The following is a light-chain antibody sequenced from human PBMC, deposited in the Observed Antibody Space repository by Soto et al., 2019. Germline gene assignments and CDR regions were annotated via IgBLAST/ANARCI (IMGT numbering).Light chain of an antibody. V-gene: IGKV3-11*01. CDR1: QSVAKF. CDR2: DAS. Sequence: EIVLTQSPDTLSLSPGERATLSCRASQSVAKFLACYQHKGGQAPRLLIFDASNRATGIPDRFNDTGSGKAFSHTIRCLETDDFAVYYCLLRTSFPLTFRGGTKVEVK. CDR3: LLRTSFPLT. J-gene: IGKJ4*01.